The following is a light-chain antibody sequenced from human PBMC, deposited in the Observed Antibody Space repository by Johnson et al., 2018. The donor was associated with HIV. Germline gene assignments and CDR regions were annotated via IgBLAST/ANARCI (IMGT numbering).Light chain of an antibody. V-gene: IGLV1-51*01. Sequence: QSVLTQPPSVSAAPGQKVTISCSGSSSNLGNNYVSWYQHLPGTAPKLLIYDNNKRPSGIPDRFSGSKSGTSATLDITGLQTGDDGDYYCESWDSSLSTGSYVFGTGTKVTVL. CDR3: ESWDSSLSTGSYV. J-gene: IGLJ1*01. CDR1: SSNLGNNY. CDR2: DNN.